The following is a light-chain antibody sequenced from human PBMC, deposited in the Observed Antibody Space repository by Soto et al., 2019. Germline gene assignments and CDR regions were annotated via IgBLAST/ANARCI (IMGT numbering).Light chain of an antibody. Sequence: QSALTQPASVSGSPGQSITISCTGTSSEVGGYNYVSWYQQHPGKAPKLMIYDVSNRPSGVSNRFSGSKSGNTASLTISGLQAEDEADYYCSSYTSSITWVFGTGTKVT. V-gene: IGLV2-14*01. CDR2: DVS. CDR3: SSYTSSITWV. CDR1: SSEVGGYNY. J-gene: IGLJ1*01.